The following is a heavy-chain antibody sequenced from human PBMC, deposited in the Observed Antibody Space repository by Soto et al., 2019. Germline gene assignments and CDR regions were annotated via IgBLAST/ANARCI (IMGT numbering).Heavy chain of an antibody. D-gene: IGHD3-16*01. J-gene: IGHJ4*02. CDR2: LDNDGTNT. V-gene: IGHV3-74*01. Sequence: EVQLVESGGGLVQPGGSLRLSCAASGFTFSTYWMHWVRQAPGKGLVWVSRLDNDGTNTRYADSVKGRFTVSRDNGKNTVYLQMDSLRAEDTAVYYCARDGGPYFDYWGQGTLVTVSS. CDR1: GFTFSTYW. CDR3: ARDGGPYFDY.